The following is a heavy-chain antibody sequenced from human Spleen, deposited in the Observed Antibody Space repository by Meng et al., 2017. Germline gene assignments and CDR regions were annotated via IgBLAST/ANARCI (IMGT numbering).Heavy chain of an antibody. J-gene: IGHJ4*02. D-gene: IGHD1-26*01. CDR2: IYPGDSDT. CDR3: ARAPSGVSDPHYFDY. Sequence: GESLKISCTVSGGSISSANYYWSWIRQHPGGGLEWMGIIYPGDSDTRYSPSFRGQVTISIDKSISTAYLQWSSLKASDTAMYYCARAPSGVSDPHYFDYWGQGTLVTVSS. V-gene: IGHV5-51*01. CDR1: GGSISSANYYW.